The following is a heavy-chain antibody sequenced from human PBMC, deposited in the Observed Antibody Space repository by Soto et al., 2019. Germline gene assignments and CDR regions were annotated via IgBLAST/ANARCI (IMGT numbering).Heavy chain of an antibody. V-gene: IGHV3-7*04. Sequence: EVQLVESGGGLVQPGGSLRLSCAASGFTFSSYWMSWVRQAPGKGLEWVANIKQDGSEKYYVDSVKGRFTISRDNAKNSLYLQMNSLRAEDTAVYYCARGADELLAPVDYWGQGTLVTVSS. CDR1: GFTFSSYW. D-gene: IGHD2-15*01. J-gene: IGHJ4*02. CDR2: IKQDGSEK. CDR3: ARGADELLAPVDY.